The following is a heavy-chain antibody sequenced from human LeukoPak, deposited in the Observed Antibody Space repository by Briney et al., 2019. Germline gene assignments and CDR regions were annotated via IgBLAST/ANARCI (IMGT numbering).Heavy chain of an antibody. Sequence: SETLSLTCTVSGGSISSSSYYWGWIRQPPGKGLEWIGSIYYSGSTYYNPSLKSRVTISVDTSKNQFSLKLSSVTAADTAVYYCARSIAVALWYWGQGTLVTVSS. D-gene: IGHD6-19*01. CDR2: IYYSGST. V-gene: IGHV4-39*07. J-gene: IGHJ4*02. CDR3: ARSIAVALWY. CDR1: GGSISSSSYY.